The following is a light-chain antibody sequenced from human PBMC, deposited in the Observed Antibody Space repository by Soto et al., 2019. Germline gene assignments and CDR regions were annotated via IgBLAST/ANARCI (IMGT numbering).Light chain of an antibody. Sequence: QSVLTQPASVSGSPGQSITISCTGTSSDVGGYDFVSWYQHHPGKAPRLMIYDVSHRPSGVSDRFSASKSGNTASLTTSGLLAEDEADYYCSSYTRIRTYVFGTGTKVTVL. V-gene: IGLV2-14*03. CDR1: SSDVGGYDF. J-gene: IGLJ1*01. CDR3: SSYTRIRTYV. CDR2: DVS.